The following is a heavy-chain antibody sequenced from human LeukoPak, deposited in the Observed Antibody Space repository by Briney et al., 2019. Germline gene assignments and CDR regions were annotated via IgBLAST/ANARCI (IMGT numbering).Heavy chain of an antibody. Sequence: SETLSHTCSVSGGSISSGVYYWSWIRQHPGKGLEWIGYIYYSGSTYSNPSLKSRLTMSVDISKNQFSLKLSSVTAADTAVYYCARGVKGLRGAFDIWGQGTMVTVSS. CDR2: IYYSGST. D-gene: IGHD3-10*01. CDR3: ARGVKGLRGAFDI. CDR1: GGSISSGVYY. V-gene: IGHV4-31*03. J-gene: IGHJ3*02.